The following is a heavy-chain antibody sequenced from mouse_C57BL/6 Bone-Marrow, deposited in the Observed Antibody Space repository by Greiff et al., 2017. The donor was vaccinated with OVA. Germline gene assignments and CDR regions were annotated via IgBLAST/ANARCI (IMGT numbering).Heavy chain of an antibody. CDR2: IWWDDDK. CDR1: GFSLSTFGMG. Sequence: QVTLKVCGPGILQPSQTLSLTCSFSGFSLSTFGMGVGWIRQPSGKGLEWLAHIWWDDDKYYNPALKSRLTISKDTSKNQVFHKIANVDTADTATYYCARIPFYYYGSSPDYWGQGTTLTVSS. V-gene: IGHV8-8*01. J-gene: IGHJ2*01. D-gene: IGHD1-1*01. CDR3: ARIPFYYYGSSPDY.